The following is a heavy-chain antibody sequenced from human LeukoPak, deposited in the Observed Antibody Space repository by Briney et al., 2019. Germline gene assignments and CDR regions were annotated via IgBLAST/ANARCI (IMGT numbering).Heavy chain of an antibody. J-gene: IGHJ4*02. V-gene: IGHV3-30*02. Sequence: GGSLRLSCAASGFTFSSYGMHWVRQAPGKGLEWVAFIRYDGSNKYYADSVKGRFTISRDNSKNTLYLQMNSLRAEDTAVYYCAKDKYSSSSVFDYWGQGTLATVSS. CDR3: AKDKYSSSSVFDY. CDR2: IRYDGSNK. D-gene: IGHD6-6*01. CDR1: GFTFSSYG.